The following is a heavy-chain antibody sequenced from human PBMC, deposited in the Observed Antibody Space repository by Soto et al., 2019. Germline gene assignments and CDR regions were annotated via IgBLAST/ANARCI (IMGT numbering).Heavy chain of an antibody. J-gene: IGHJ6*03. V-gene: IGHV4-39*01. Sequence: ASETLSLTCTVSGGSINSGGHYWGWIRQTPGKGLEWIGTIYYSGSTYYSPSLESRVTISVDTSKNRFSLRLSSVTAADTAVYYCARHFITDRYYYYMDVWGKGTTVTVSS. CDR1: GGSINSGGHY. CDR3: ARHFITDRYYYYMDV. CDR2: IYYSGST.